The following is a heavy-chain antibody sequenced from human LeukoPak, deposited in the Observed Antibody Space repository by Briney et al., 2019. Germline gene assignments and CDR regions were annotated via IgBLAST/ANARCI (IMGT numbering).Heavy chain of an antibody. Sequence: GGSLRPSCAASGFTFSSYAMSWVRQAPGKGLEGVSAISGSGGSTYYADSVKGRFTISRDNSKNTLYLQMNSLRAEDTAVYYCAKIPSISGGWFDPWGQGTLVTVSS. V-gene: IGHV3-23*01. CDR2: ISGSGGST. CDR3: AKIPSISGGWFDP. D-gene: IGHD1-26*01. J-gene: IGHJ5*02. CDR1: GFTFSSYA.